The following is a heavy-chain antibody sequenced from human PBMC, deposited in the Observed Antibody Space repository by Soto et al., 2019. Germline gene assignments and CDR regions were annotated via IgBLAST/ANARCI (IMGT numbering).Heavy chain of an antibody. D-gene: IGHD4-17*01. CDR3: ANRPPPPDYGDFLYYFDY. CDR2: ISGSGGST. V-gene: IGHV3-23*01. Sequence: GGSLRLSCAASGFTFRSYAMSWVRQAPGKGLEWVSAISGSGGSTYYAGSVKGRFTISRDNSKNTLYLQMNSLRAEDTAVYYCANRPPPPDYGDFLYYFDYWGQGTLVTVSS. CDR1: GFTFRSYA. J-gene: IGHJ4*02.